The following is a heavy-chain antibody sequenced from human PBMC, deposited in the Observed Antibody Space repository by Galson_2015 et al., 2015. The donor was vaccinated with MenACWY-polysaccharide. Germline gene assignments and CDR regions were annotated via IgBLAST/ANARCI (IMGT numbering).Heavy chain of an antibody. CDR3: AKARGSGNHSYYMDA. V-gene: IGHV3-9*01. J-gene: IGHJ6*03. Sequence: SLRLSCAASGFTIDDFAMHWVRQPPGKGLEWVTGIRWNSGGIGYADSVKDRFTISRDKARNSLYLQMNSLRTEDTALYYCAKARGSGNHSYYMDAWGKGTTVTVSS. CDR2: IRWNSGGI. D-gene: IGHD3-3*01. CDR1: GFTIDDFA.